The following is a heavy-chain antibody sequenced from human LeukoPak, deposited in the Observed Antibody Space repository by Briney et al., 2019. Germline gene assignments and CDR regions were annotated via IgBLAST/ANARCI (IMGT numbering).Heavy chain of an antibody. D-gene: IGHD3-3*01. CDR1: GFTFSSYA. V-gene: IGHV3-64*01. CDR3: ARDSSREDTVFGVPNY. J-gene: IGHJ4*02. Sequence: GGSLRLSCAAPGFTFSSYAMHWLRQAPGKGLEYVSAISTNGGSTYYANSLKGRFTISRDNSKNTLYLQMGSLRAEDMAVYYCARDSSREDTVFGVPNYWGQGTLVTVSS. CDR2: ISTNGGST.